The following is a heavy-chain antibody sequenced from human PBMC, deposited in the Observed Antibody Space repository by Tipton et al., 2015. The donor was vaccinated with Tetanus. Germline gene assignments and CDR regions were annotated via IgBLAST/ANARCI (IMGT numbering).Heavy chain of an antibody. J-gene: IGHJ6*02. V-gene: IGHV1-18*01. CDR2: ISPFTGDT. CDR3: ARDRAVPVQAYGTDV. D-gene: IGHD6-19*01. CDR1: GYTFTHYG. Sequence: QLVQSGAEVKQPGASVKVSCKASGYTFTHYGISWVRQAPGQGLEWVGWISPFTGDTEYAQNLQDRLILTTDTSTATAYVEVRSLTSDESAVYYCARDRAVPVQAYGTDVWGQGTSVTVSS.